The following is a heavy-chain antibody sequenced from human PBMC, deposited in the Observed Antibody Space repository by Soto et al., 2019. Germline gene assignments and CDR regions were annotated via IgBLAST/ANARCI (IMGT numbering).Heavy chain of an antibody. J-gene: IGHJ4*02. CDR3: ASGVSGYEH. CDR1: GFTFSNAW. CDR2: IKSKTDGGTT. D-gene: IGHD5-12*01. Sequence: GGSLRLSCAASGFTFSNAWMNWVRQAPGKGLKWVGRIKSKTDGGTTDYAAPVKGRFTISRDDSKNTLYLQMNSLRAEDTAVYYCASGVSGYEHWGQGTLVTVSS. V-gene: IGHV3-15*07.